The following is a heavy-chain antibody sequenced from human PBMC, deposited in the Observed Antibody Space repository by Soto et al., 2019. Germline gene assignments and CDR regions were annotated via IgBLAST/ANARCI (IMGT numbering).Heavy chain of an antibody. Sequence: SVKVSCKASGFTFTSSAVQWVRQARGQRLEWIGWIVVGSGNTNYAQKFQERVTITRDMSTSTAYMELSSLRSEDTAVCYCAADRGYSSGWYRDYYYYGMDVWGQGTTVTVSS. CDR2: IVVGSGNT. J-gene: IGHJ6*02. D-gene: IGHD6-19*01. CDR3: AADRGYSSGWYRDYYYYGMDV. CDR1: GFTFTSSA. V-gene: IGHV1-58*01.